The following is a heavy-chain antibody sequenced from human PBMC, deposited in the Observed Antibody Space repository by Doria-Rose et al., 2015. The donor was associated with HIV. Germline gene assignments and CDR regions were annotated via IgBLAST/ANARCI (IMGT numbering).Heavy chain of an antibody. J-gene: IGHJ6*03. CDR1: GGSISTYY. CDR2: IYYRGST. CDR3: AAGNYYYYMNV. V-gene: IGHV4-59*03. Sequence: LSLTCTVSGGSISTYYWSWIRQPPGKGLEWIAYIYYRGSTRYNPSLESRVTISVDTSKNQFSLKMSSVTAADTAVYYCAAGNYYYYMNVWGKGTTVTVSS.